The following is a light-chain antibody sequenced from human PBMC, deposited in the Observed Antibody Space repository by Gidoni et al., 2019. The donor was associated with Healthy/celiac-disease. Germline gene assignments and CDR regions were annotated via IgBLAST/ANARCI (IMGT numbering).Light chain of an antibody. V-gene: IGKV1-39*01. CDR2: AAS. J-gene: IGKJ1*01. CDR3: QQSYSTPRT. CDR1: QSMSSY. Sequence: DIQMTQSPSSLSASVGDRVTITCRTSQSMSSYLNWYQQKPGKAPKLLIYAASSLQSGVPSRFSGSGSRTDFTLTISSLQPEDFATYYCQQSYSTPRTFGQGTKVEIK.